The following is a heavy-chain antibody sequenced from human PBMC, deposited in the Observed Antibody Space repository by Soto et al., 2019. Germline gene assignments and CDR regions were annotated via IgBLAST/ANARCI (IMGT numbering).Heavy chain of an antibody. CDR2: IIPYYNTL. Sequence: QAQVVQSGAEVRKPGSSVKLSCKASEGTFNSYAIAWVRQAPGQGLEWMGGIIPYYNTLNYAQKFQDSVTITADDSTNTVYMELSRLTSDDTAVYFCASGASRWYPYLFDSWAQGTRVTVSS. J-gene: IGHJ4*02. CDR3: ASGASRWYPYLFDS. V-gene: IGHV1-69*01. D-gene: IGHD6-13*01. CDR1: EGTFNSYA.